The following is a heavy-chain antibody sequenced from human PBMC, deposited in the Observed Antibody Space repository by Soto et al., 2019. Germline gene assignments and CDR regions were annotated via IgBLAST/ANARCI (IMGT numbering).Heavy chain of an antibody. CDR3: VRQYYDFWTDYPDFDY. Sequence: ASVKVSCKTSGYTFTSHGISWVRWAPGRGLEWMGWISAYNGDTKYAQKFEGRVTMTTDTSTTTAYLELRSLRSDDTAVYYCVRQYYDFWTDYPDFDYWGQGTLVTVSS. V-gene: IGHV1-18*04. D-gene: IGHD3-3*01. J-gene: IGHJ4*02. CDR1: GYTFTSHG. CDR2: ISAYNGDT.